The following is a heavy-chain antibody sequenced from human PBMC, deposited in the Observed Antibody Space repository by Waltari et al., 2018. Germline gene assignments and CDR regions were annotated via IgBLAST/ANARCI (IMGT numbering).Heavy chain of an antibody. CDR2: IYSGGST. CDR1: GFTFSSYA. D-gene: IGHD6-13*01. Sequence: EVQLLEAGGGLVQPGGSLRLSCAASGFTFSSYAMSWVRQTPGKGLEWVSVIYSGGSTYDADSVKGRFTIARDNSKNTLYLQMNSLRAEDTAVYYCAHNTNPAAAGTGAFDIWGQGTMVTVSS. J-gene: IGHJ3*02. V-gene: IGHV3-23*03. CDR3: AHNTNPAAAGTGAFDI.